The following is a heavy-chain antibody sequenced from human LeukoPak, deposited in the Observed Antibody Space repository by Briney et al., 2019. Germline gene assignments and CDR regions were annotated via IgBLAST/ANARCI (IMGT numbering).Heavy chain of an antibody. D-gene: IGHD6-19*01. CDR3: ARARYSSGWTYFDY. J-gene: IGHJ4*02. Sequence: GGSLRLSCAASGFTFSSYAMHWVRQAPGKGLEWLAVISYDGSNKYYADSVKGRFTISRDNSKNTLYLQMNSLRAEDTAVYYCARARYSSGWTYFDYWGQGTLVTVSS. CDR2: ISYDGSNK. CDR1: GFTFSSYA. V-gene: IGHV3-30-3*01.